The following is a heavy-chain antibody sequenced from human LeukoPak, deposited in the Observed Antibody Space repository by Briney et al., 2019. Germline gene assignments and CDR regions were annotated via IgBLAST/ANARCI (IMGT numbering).Heavy chain of an antibody. CDR2: IYYSGST. V-gene: IGHV4-59*12. CDR1: AGSISSYY. J-gene: IGHJ3*02. CDR3: AREPNAFDI. Sequence: SETLSLTCTLAAGSISSYYWSCIRQPPGKGREWIGYIYYSGSTNYNPSLKGRVTISVDTSKNQFSRKLRSVTAADTAVYYCAREPNAFDIWGQGTMVTVSS.